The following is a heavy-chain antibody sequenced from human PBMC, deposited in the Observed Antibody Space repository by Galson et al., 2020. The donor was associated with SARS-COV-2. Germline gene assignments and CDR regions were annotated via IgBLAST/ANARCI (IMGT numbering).Heavy chain of an antibody. Sequence: GGSLRLSCAASGFTFADHAMHWVRQAPGKGLEWVSGISWNSGSMGYADSVKGRFTISRDNAKNSLYLQMNSLRAEDTAWYYCAKDPNHSRNWPNYYFDYWGQGTLVTVFS. D-gene: IGHD6-13*01. J-gene: IGHJ4*02. CDR3: AKDPNHSRNWPNYYFDY. CDR1: GFTFADHA. CDR2: ISWNSGSM. V-gene: IGHV3-9*01.